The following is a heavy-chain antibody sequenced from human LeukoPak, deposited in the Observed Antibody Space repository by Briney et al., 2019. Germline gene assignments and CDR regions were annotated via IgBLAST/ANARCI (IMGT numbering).Heavy chain of an antibody. D-gene: IGHD6-25*01. J-gene: IGHJ2*01. V-gene: IGHV3-53*01. CDR2: IYSGGST. CDR3: ARGRPLWYFDL. Sequence: GGSLRLSCAASGFTFSSYSMNWVRQAPGKGLEWVSVIYSGGSTYYADSVKGRFTISRDNSKNTLYLQMNTLRAEDTAVYYCARGRPLWYFDLWGRGTLVIVSS. CDR1: GFTFSSYS.